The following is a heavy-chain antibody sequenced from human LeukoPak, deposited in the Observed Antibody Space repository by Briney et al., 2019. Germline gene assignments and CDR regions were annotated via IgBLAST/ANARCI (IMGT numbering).Heavy chain of an antibody. J-gene: IGHJ4*02. CDR2: INPNSGGT. CDR3: AREPAGEYQVPNY. V-gene: IGHV1-2*02. D-gene: IGHD2-2*01. CDR1: GYTFTGYY. Sequence: ASVKVSCKASGYTFTGYYMHWVRQAPGQGLEWMGWINPNSGGTNYAQKFQGRVTMTRDTSISTAYMELSRLRSDDTAVYYCAREPAGEYQVPNYWGQGTLVTVSS.